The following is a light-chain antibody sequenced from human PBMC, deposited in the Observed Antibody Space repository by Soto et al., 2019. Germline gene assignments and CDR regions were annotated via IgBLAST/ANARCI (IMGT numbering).Light chain of an antibody. V-gene: IGLV3-21*02. CDR3: QVWDSSSNQPWV. J-gene: IGLJ3*02. CDR1: NIGSKS. Sequence: SYELTQPPSVLVAPGQTAKITCGGNNIGSKSVHWYQQRPGQAPVLVVCDDSDRPSGIPERFSGSTSGNTATLTISRVAAGDEADYYCQVWDSSSNQPWVFGGGTKLTVL. CDR2: DDS.